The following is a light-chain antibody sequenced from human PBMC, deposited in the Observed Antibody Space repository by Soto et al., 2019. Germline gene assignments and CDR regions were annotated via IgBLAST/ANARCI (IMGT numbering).Light chain of an antibody. Sequence: EIVMTQSPATLSASPGERVTLSCRASQSVNNNLAWYQQEPGQAPRLLIYSASTRATGLPARFSGSGSGTELTLTISSPQSEDFAVYYCHQYYSWPRTFGQGTKVEVK. CDR2: SAS. J-gene: IGKJ1*01. CDR1: QSVNNN. CDR3: HQYYSWPRT. V-gene: IGKV3-15*01.